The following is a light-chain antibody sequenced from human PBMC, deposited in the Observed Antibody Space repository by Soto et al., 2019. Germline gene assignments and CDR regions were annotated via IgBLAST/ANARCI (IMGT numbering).Light chain of an antibody. CDR2: GAS. Sequence: EILIAQSPATLSVSAGERATLSWRASQSVSSNLAWYQQKPGQAPRLLIYGASTRATGIPARFSGSGSGTEFTLTICSLQSEDFAFYYCQQYNNWHPWTFGQGTKVDIK. CDR3: QQYNNWHPWT. V-gene: IGKV3-15*01. J-gene: IGKJ1*01. CDR1: QSVSSN.